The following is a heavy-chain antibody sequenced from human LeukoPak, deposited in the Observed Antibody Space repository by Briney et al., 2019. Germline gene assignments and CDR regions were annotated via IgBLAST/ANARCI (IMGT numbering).Heavy chain of an antibody. Sequence: PGGSLRLSCAVSGFTFDDYAMHWVRQAPGKGLEWVSLISGDGATTYYADSVKGRFTISRDNSKNSLYLQMDSLRAEDTALYYCAKDYPFDYYYGSGGYFLYWGQGTLVTVSS. D-gene: IGHD3-22*01. CDR3: AKDYPFDYYYGSGGYFLY. CDR2: ISGDGATT. J-gene: IGHJ4*02. CDR1: GFTFDDYA. V-gene: IGHV3-43*02.